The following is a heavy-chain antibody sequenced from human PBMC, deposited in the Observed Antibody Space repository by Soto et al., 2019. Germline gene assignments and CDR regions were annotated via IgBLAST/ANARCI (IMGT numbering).Heavy chain of an antibody. CDR3: ARPNLRYSGSYSYYFDY. CDR2: ISYDGSNK. V-gene: IGHV3-30-3*01. D-gene: IGHD1-26*01. J-gene: IGHJ4*02. Sequence: QVQLVESGGGVVQPGRSLRLSCAASGFTFSSYAMHWVRQAPGKGLEWVAVISYDGSNKYYADSVKGRFTISRDNSKNTLYLQMNSLRAEDTAVYYCARPNLRYSGSYSYYFDYWGQGTLVTVSS. CDR1: GFTFSSYA.